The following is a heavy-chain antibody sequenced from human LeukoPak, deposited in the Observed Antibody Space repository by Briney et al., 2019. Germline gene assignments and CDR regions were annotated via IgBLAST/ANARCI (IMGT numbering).Heavy chain of an antibody. Sequence: SETLSLTCTVSGGSISTYYYSWIRQPPGKGLEWIGYIYYSGSTNYNPSLKSRVTISVDTSKNQFSLKLSSVTAADTAVYYCARGKSIAARYFDYWGRGTLVTVSS. V-gene: IGHV4-59*01. D-gene: IGHD6-6*01. CDR1: GGSISTYY. J-gene: IGHJ4*02. CDR3: ARGKSIAARYFDY. CDR2: IYYSGST.